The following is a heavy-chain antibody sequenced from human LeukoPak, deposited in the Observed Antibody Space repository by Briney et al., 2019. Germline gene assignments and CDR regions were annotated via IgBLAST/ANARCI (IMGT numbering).Heavy chain of an antibody. V-gene: IGHV3-30-3*01. CDR1: GFTFSSYA. CDR2: ISYDGSNK. J-gene: IGHJ4*02. Sequence: GGSLRLSCVASGFTFSSYAMHWVRQAPGKGLEWVAVISYDGSNKYYADSVKGRFTISRDNSKNTLYLQMNSLRAEDTAVYYCAGGPRAAAGTPRYDYWGQGTLVTVSS. D-gene: IGHD6-13*01. CDR3: AGGPRAAAGTPRYDY.